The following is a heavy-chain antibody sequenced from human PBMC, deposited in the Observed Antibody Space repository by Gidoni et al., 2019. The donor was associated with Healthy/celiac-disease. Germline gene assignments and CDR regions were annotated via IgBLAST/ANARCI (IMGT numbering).Heavy chain of an antibody. CDR3: ARQGGLWIGVVTSGAFDI. V-gene: IGHV4-39*01. CDR2: IYYSGST. CDR1: GGSISSRSYY. J-gene: IGHJ3*02. Sequence: QLQLQESGPGLVKPSETLSLTCTVSGGSISSRSYYWCWHRQPPGKGLEWIGCIYYSGSTYYNPSRKSRVTISVDTSKNQFSLKLSSVTAADTAVYYCARQGGLWIGVVTSGAFDIWGQGTMVTVSS. D-gene: IGHD3-22*01.